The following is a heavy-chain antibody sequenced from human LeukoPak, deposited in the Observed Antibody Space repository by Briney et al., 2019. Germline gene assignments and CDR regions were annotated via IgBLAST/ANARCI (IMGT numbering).Heavy chain of an antibody. D-gene: IGHD6-19*01. CDR3: ARGGQWLAPQYYFDY. V-gene: IGHV3-23*01. Sequence: GGSLRLSCAASGFTFSSYAMSWVRQAPGKGLEWVSAISGSGGSTYYADSVKGRFTISRDNAKNSLYLQMNSLRAEDTAVYYCARGGQWLAPQYYFDYWGQGTLVTVSS. CDR2: ISGSGGST. J-gene: IGHJ4*02. CDR1: GFTFSSYA.